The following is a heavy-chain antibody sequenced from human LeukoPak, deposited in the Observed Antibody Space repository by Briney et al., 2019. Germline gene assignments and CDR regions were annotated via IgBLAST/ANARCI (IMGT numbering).Heavy chain of an antibody. Sequence: GRSLRLSCAASGFTFSSYGMHWVRQAPGKGLEWVAVIWYDGSNKYYADSVKGRFTISGDNSKNTLYLQMNSLRAEDTAVYYCARGRGAATTGGFDYWGQGTLVTVSS. CDR3: ARGRGAATTGGFDY. V-gene: IGHV3-33*01. CDR2: IWYDGSNK. J-gene: IGHJ4*02. CDR1: GFTFSSYG. D-gene: IGHD5-24*01.